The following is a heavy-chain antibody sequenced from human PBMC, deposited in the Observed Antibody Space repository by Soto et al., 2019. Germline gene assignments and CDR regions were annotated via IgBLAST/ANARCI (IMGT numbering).Heavy chain of an antibody. CDR3: AAGDFSEWLLRTAD. CDR2: IVVGSGNT. D-gene: IGHD3-3*01. CDR1: GFTFTSSA. Sequence: SSVKVSCKASGFTFTSSAVQWVRQARGQRLEWIGWIVVGSGNTNYAQKFQERVTITRDMSTSTAYMELSSLRSEDTAVYYCAAGDFSEWLLRTADWGQGALVAVSS. J-gene: IGHJ4*02. V-gene: IGHV1-58*01.